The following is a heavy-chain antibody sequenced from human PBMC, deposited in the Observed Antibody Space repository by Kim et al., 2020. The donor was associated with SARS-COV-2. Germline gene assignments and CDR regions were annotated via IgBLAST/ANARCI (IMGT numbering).Heavy chain of an antibody. CDR3: ARLQPLYYYDSSGYYTPGSGSFHI. J-gene: IGHJ3*02. D-gene: IGHD3-22*01. Sequence: GESRKISCKGSGYSFTSYWIGWVHQMPGKGLEWMGIIYPGDSDTRYSPSSQGQVTISADKSISTAYLHWSSLKASDTAMYYCARLQPLYYYDSSGYYTPGSGSFHIWGRGPMVTVSS. V-gene: IGHV5-51*07. CDR2: IYPGDSDT. CDR1: GYSFTSYW.